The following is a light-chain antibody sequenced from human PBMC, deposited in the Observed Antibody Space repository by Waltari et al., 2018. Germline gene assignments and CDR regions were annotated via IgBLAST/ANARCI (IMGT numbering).Light chain of an antibody. CDR3: QQYHSFSRFA. Sequence: DIQMTQSPSTLSASVGDRVTITCRASQRITTWLAWYQQKPGRAPTLLIYKASTLRSGVPSRFSASRAATEFTIIISSLQPADFATYYCQQYHSFSRFAFGPGTKVHLK. V-gene: IGKV1-5*03. CDR2: KAS. CDR1: QRITTW. J-gene: IGKJ3*01.